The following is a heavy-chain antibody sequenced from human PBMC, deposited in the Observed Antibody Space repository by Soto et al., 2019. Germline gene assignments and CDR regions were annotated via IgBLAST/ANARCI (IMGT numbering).Heavy chain of an antibody. V-gene: IGHV1-69*12. CDR3: VASYDFWSGYPRGIWFDP. Sequence: QVQLVQSGAEVKKPGSSVKVSCKASGGTFSSYAISWVRQAPGQGLEWMGGIIPIFGTANYAQKFQGRVTITADEXTXTXXMELSRLRSEDTAVYYCVASYDFWSGYPRGIWFDPWGQGTLVTVSS. D-gene: IGHD3-3*01. CDR1: GGTFSSYA. CDR2: IIPIFGTA. J-gene: IGHJ5*02.